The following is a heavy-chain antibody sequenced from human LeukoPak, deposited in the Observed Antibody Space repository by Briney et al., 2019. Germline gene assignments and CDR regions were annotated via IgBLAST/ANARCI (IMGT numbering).Heavy chain of an antibody. CDR2: ISYDGSNK. CDR3: ARPNKAGDWYFGGLEY. V-gene: IGHV3-30*04. D-gene: IGHD6-19*01. CDR1: GFTFSSYA. Sequence: GGSLRLSCAASGFTFSSYAMHWVRQAPGKGLEWVAVISYDGSNKYYADSVKGRFTISRDNSKNTLYLQMNSLRAEDTAVYYCARPNKAGDWYFGGLEYWGQGTLVTVSS. J-gene: IGHJ4*02.